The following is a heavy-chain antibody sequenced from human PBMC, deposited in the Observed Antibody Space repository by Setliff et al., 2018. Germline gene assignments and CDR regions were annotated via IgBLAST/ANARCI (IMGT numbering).Heavy chain of an antibody. Sequence: KSSETLSLTCTVSGDSITSDSYSWTWIRQPAGKGLEWIGRILTAGSTDYNPSLRSRVTISLDMSKNQFFLRLTSVTAADTAVYYCAKNRYHWGVGYFDFWGQGTLVTVSS. D-gene: IGHD7-27*01. CDR3: AKNRYHWGVGYFDF. CDR1: GDSITSDSYS. V-gene: IGHV4-61*02. CDR2: ILTAGST. J-gene: IGHJ4*02.